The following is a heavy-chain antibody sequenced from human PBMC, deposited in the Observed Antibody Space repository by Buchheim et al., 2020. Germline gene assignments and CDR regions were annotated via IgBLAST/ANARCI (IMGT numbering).Heavy chain of an antibody. V-gene: IGHV1-46*01. CDR1: GYTFTSYY. CDR2: INPSGGSR. J-gene: IGHJ5*02. D-gene: IGHD4-11*01. Sequence: QVQLVQSGAEVKKPGASVKASCKASGYTFTSYYMHWVRQAPGQGLEWMGIINPSGGSRSYAQKSQGRVTMTRDTSTSTAHMELSSLRSEDTAVYYCAREPYSNYENAHPNNWFDPWGQGTL. CDR3: AREPYSNYENAHPNNWFDP.